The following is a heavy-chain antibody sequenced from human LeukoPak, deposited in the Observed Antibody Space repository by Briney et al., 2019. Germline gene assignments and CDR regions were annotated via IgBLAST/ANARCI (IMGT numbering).Heavy chain of an antibody. CDR1: GFIFSHYG. V-gene: IGHV3-33*06. Sequence: GGSLRLSCAASGFIFSHYGMHWVRQAPGKGLEWVAVIWHDGSSKYYADSVKGRLTISRDNSENTVYLQMNSLRAEDTAVYYCAKDAQRGFDYSNSLEYWGQGDLVTVSS. CDR2: IWHDGSSK. D-gene: IGHD4-11*01. CDR3: AKDAQRGFDYSNSLEY. J-gene: IGHJ4*02.